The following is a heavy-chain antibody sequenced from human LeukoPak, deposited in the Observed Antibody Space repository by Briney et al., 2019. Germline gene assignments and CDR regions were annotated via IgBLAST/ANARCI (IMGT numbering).Heavy chain of an antibody. J-gene: IGHJ5*02. V-gene: IGHV4-59*01. Sequence: NPSETLSLTCTVSGGSISSYYWSWIRQPPGKGLEWIGYIYYSGSTNYNPSLKSRVTISVDTSKNQFSLKLSSVTAADTAVYYCARVRTITMVRGVDNWFDPWGQGTLVTVSS. CDR1: GGSISSYY. CDR3: ARVRTITMVRGVDNWFDP. D-gene: IGHD3-10*01. CDR2: IYYSGST.